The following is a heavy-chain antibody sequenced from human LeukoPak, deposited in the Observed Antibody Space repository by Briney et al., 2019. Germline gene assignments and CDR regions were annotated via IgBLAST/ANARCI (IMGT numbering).Heavy chain of an antibody. CDR1: GGSISSSSYY. CDR3: ARGGLEYDSRESYYYYYMDV. V-gene: IGHV4-39*07. D-gene: IGHD3-22*01. Sequence: SETLSLTCTVSGGSISSSSYYWGWIRQPPGKGLEWIGSIYYSGNTYYNPSLKSRVTMSVDTSKNQFSLKLSPVTAADTAVYYCARGGLEYDSRESYYYYYMDVWGKGTTVTVSS. J-gene: IGHJ6*03. CDR2: IYYSGNT.